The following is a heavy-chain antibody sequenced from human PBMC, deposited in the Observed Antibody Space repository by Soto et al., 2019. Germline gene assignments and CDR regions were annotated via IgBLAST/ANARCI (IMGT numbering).Heavy chain of an antibody. CDR3: ARAPYSSSSFFFDY. CDR1: GYSFTAYF. Sequence: ASVKVSCKASGYSFTAYFMHWVLQAPGQGLEWMGIVHPSGGNTNYAQKSQGRVTMTWDTSTTTVYMELSSLRSDDTAVYYCARAPYSSSSFFFDYWGQGTPVTVSS. V-gene: IGHV1-46*01. J-gene: IGHJ4*02. D-gene: IGHD6-6*01. CDR2: VHPSGGNT.